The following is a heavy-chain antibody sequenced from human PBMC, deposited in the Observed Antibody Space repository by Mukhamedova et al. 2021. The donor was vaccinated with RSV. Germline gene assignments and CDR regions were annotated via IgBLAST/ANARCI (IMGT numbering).Heavy chain of an antibody. Sequence: VSAISGSGSSTYYADSVKGRFTISRDNSKNTLYLQMNSLRAEDTAVYYCAKGAGENYYDSSGPIDYWGQGTLVTVSS. CDR3: AKGAGENYYDSSGPIDY. J-gene: IGHJ4*02. V-gene: IGHV3-23*01. CDR2: ISGSGSST. D-gene: IGHD3-22*01.